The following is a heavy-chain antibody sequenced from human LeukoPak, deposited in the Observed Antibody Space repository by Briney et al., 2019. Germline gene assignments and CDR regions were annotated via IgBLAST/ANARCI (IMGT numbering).Heavy chain of an antibody. Sequence: PSQTLSLTCAVSGGSISSGGYSWSWIRQPPGKGLEWIGYIYHSGSTYYNPSLKSRVTISVDRSKNQSSLKLSSVTAADTAVYYCARGGAAGNDLWGRGTLVTVSS. CDR3: ARGGAAGNDL. CDR1: GGSISSGGYS. CDR2: IYHSGST. J-gene: IGHJ2*01. V-gene: IGHV4-30-2*01. D-gene: IGHD3-10*01.